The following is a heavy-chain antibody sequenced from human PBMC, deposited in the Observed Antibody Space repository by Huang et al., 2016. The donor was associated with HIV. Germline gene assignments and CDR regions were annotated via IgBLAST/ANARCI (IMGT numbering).Heavy chain of an antibody. J-gene: IGHJ3*01. CDR1: GFTFFQFG. Sequence: QEQLVESGGGVVRPGRSLRLSCAASGFTFFQFGMHWVRQAPVKGLELVALMSYERTNKYYGDSLKGRVTVSRDNSKDTVYLQIHSLRADDTAVYYCAKDMSRFLEWVLTVGHNGLEVWGQGTLVTVSS. V-gene: IGHV3-30*18. D-gene: IGHD3-3*01. CDR2: MSYERTNK. CDR3: AKDMSRFLEWVLTVGHNGLEV.